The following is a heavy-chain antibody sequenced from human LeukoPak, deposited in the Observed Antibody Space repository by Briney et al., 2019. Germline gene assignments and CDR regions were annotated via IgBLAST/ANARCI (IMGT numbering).Heavy chain of an antibody. CDR3: ARGMRQIDDAFDL. V-gene: IGHV3-21*01. D-gene: IGHD6-25*01. CDR1: GFTFSSYT. Sequence: KTGGSLRLSCAASGFTFSSYTMNWVRQAPGKGLEWVSSIGGTSTYIHDADSVKGRFTVFRDNANKSLYLQMNSLRAEDTAMYYCARGMRQIDDAFDLWGQGTMVAVSS. CDR2: IGGTSTYI. J-gene: IGHJ3*01.